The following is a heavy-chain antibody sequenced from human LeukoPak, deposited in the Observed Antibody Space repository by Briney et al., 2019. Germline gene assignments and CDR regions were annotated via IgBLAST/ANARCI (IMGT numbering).Heavy chain of an antibody. CDR2: IWPSGST. CDR3: ARKGPEHLPTYFDH. V-gene: IGHV4-61*05. CDR1: GGSINSTSNY. J-gene: IGHJ4*02. Sequence: SETLSLTCTVSGGSINSTSNYWGWIRQSPGQGLEWIGYIWPSGSTNYNPSLSGRVAISLDKSRNHFTLMVTAVTAADTAFYYCARKGPEHLPTYFDHWGRGILVTVSS. D-gene: IGHD2-21*01.